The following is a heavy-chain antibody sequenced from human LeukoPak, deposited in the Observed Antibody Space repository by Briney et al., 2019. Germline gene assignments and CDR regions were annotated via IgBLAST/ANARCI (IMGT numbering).Heavy chain of an antibody. Sequence: PSQTLSLTCTVSGGSISSGSYYWTWIRQPPGKGLEWIGEINHGGSTNYNPSLKSRVTISIDTSKNQFSLKLSSVTAADTAVYYCAPGDDYGDYRWFDPWGQGTLVTVSS. V-gene: IGHV4-39*01. CDR1: GGSISSGSYY. J-gene: IGHJ5*02. CDR3: APGDDYGDYRWFDP. D-gene: IGHD4-17*01. CDR2: INHGGST.